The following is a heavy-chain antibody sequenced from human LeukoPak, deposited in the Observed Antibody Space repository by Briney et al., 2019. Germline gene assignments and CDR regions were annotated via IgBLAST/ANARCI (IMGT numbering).Heavy chain of an antibody. CDR2: IKADGSEK. CDR3: AYRNNFEY. J-gene: IGHJ4*02. D-gene: IGHD1-26*01. CDR1: GFSFSGHW. Sequence: PGGSLRLSCAASGFSFSGHWMNWVRQPLGKGLEWVANIKADGSEKYYVDSVKGRFTISRDDAKRTVDLQMDNLRAEDTAIYYCAYRNNFEYWGQGALVTVSS. V-gene: IGHV3-7*05.